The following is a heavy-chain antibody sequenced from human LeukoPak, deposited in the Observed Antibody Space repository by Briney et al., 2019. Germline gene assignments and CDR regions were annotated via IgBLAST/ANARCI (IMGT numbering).Heavy chain of an antibody. D-gene: IGHD1-1*01. J-gene: IGHJ4*02. CDR3: ARGQGYLEDY. V-gene: IGHV1-8*03. CDR2: MNPNSGNT. Sequence: ASVKVSCKASGYTFTSYDINWVRQATGQGLEWMGWMNPNSGNTGYAQNFQGRVTITWNTSISTAYMELSSLRSEDTAVYYCARGQGYLEDYWGQGTLVTVSS. CDR1: GYTFTSYD.